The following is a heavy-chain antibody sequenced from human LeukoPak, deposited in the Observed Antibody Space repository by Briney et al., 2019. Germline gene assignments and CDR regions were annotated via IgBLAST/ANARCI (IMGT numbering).Heavy chain of an antibody. D-gene: IGHD6-13*01. CDR3: ARDSAGNDY. Sequence: GGSLRLSCAASGFTFSTYWMSWVRQAPGKELEWVANIKEDGSEKYYVDSLEGRFAISRDNAKNSLYLQMNSLRAEDTAMYYCARDSAGNDYWGQGTLVTVS. CDR1: GFTFSTYW. V-gene: IGHV3-7*01. CDR2: IKEDGSEK. J-gene: IGHJ4*02.